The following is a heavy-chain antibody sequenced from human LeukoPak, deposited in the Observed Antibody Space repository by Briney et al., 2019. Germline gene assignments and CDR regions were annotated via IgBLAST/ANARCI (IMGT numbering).Heavy chain of an antibody. CDR2: TYTSGST. D-gene: IGHD1-26*01. CDR1: GGSISSYY. CDR3: ARENSGSYREFDY. Sequence: SETLSLTCTVSGGSISSYYWSWIRQPAGKGLEWIGRTYTSGSTNYNASLKSRVSMSVDTSKNQFSLKLSSVTAADTAVLYCARENSGSYREFDYWGQGTLVTVSS. J-gene: IGHJ4*02. V-gene: IGHV4-4*07.